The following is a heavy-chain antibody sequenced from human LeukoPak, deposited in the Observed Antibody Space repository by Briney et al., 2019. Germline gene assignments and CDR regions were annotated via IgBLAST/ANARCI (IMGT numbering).Heavy chain of an antibody. V-gene: IGHV4-61*02. CDR2: IYTSGST. CDR1: GGSISSGSYY. J-gene: IGHJ6*03. Sequence: SETLSLTSTVSGGSISSGSYYWSWIRQPAGKGLEWIGRIYTSGSTNYNPSLKSRVTISVDTSKNQFSLKLSSVTAADTAVYYCARDLSGDHYYYYYYMDVWGKGTTVTVSS. D-gene: IGHD7-27*01. CDR3: ARDLSGDHYYYYYYMDV.